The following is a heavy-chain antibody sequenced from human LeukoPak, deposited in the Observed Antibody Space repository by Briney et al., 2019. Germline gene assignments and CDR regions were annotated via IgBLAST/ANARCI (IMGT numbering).Heavy chain of an antibody. V-gene: IGHV3-30*18. CDR1: GFTFSSYG. Sequence: PGGSLRLSCAASGFTFSSYGMHWVRQAPGKGLEWVAVISYDGSNKYYADSVKGRFTISRDNSKNTLYLQMNSLRAEDTAVYYSAKDYRSSYYYGMDVWGQGTTVTVSS. CDR3: AKDYRSSYYYGMDV. D-gene: IGHD6-13*01. CDR2: ISYDGSNK. J-gene: IGHJ6*02.